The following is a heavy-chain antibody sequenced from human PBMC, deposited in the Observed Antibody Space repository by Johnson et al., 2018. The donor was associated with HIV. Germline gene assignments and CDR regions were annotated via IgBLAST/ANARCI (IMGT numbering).Heavy chain of an antibody. V-gene: IGHV3-30*18. CDR2: IGYDGNDK. CDR1: GFTFRSYA. CDR3: AKPPSMGADAFDI. Sequence: VESGGGLVKPGGSLRLSCAASGFTFRSYAMHWVRQAPGKGLEWVAAIGYDGNDKDYADSVKGRFTISRDNSRNTLYLQMNSLRSEDTAVYYCAKPPSMGADAFDIWGHGTMVTVSS. D-gene: IGHD3-16*01. J-gene: IGHJ3*02.